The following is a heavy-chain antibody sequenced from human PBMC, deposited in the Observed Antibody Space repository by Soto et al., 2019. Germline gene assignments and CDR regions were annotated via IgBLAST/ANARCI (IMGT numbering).Heavy chain of an antibody. D-gene: IGHD2-21*01. V-gene: IGHV1-69*02. J-gene: IGHJ4*02. CDR3: TRGRPEKDVVTVPRQHLDS. CDR2: VVPLLGIE. CDR1: GGTFNSHT. Sequence: QVQLVQSGAKVKRPGSSVKVSCKASGGTFNSHTINWVRQAPGQGLEWVGRVVPLLGIESHPQKFKDRLTITADTSTGSVFMELSNLRSEDTAVYYCTRGRPEKDVVTVPRQHLDSWGPGTLLTVSS.